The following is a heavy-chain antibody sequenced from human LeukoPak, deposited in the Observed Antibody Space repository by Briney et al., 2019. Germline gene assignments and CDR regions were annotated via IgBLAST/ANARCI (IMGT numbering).Heavy chain of an antibody. CDR3: ARIGGSSGAFYFDY. CDR2: IKQDGNEK. J-gene: IGHJ4*02. Sequence: GGSLRLSCAASGFTFSNYWMSWVRQAPGKGLEWVASIKQDGNEKYYVDSVKGRFTISRDNAQNSPFLHMNSLTAGDMAVYFCARIGGSSGAFYFDYWGQGTLVTVSS. V-gene: IGHV3-7*03. D-gene: IGHD1-26*01. CDR1: GFTFSNYW.